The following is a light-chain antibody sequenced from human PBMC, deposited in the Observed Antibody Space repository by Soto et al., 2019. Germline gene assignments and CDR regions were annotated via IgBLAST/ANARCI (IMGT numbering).Light chain of an antibody. Sequence: QSVLAQPASVSGSPGQSITISFTGSRSDIGGFNYVSWYQQHPGKAPKVLIYEVTARSSGVSNRFSGSKSGNTASLTISGLQTDDEADYFCISYTIRSSFYVFGTGTKVTVL. V-gene: IGLV2-14*01. CDR2: EVT. CDR1: RSDIGGFNY. J-gene: IGLJ1*01. CDR3: ISYTIRSSFYV.